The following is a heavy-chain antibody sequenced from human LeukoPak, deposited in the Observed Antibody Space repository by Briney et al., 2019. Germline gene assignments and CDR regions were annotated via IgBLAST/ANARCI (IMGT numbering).Heavy chain of an antibody. V-gene: IGHV4-34*01. Sequence: SETLSLTCAVYGGSFSGYYWSWIRQPPGKGLEWIGEINHSGSTNYNPSLKSRVTISVDTSKNQFSLKLSSVTAADTAVYYCASTWFGEDIVVTAMKYFQHWGQGTLVTVSS. CDR1: GGSFSGYY. D-gene: IGHD2-2*01. J-gene: IGHJ1*01. CDR2: INHSGST. CDR3: ASTWFGEDIVVTAMKYFQH.